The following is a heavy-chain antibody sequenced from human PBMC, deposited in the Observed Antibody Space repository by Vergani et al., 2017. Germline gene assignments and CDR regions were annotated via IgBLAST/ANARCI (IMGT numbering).Heavy chain of an antibody. V-gene: IGHV4-61*02. D-gene: IGHD2-15*01. CDR3: ARSGSVVAAQDNWFDP. Sequence: QVQLQESGPGLVKPSQTLSLTCTVSGGSISSGSYYWSWIRQPAGKGLEWIGRIYTSGSTNYNPSLKSRVTISVDTSKNQFSLKLSSVTAADTAVYYCARSGSVVAAQDNWFDPWGQGTLVTVSS. J-gene: IGHJ5*02. CDR1: GGSISSGSYY. CDR2: IYTSGST.